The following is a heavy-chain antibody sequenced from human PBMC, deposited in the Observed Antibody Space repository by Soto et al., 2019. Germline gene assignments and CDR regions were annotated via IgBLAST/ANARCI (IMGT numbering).Heavy chain of an antibody. Sequence: PGGSLRLSCAASGFTFSSYAMHWVRQAPGKGLEWVAVISYDGSNKYYADSVKGRFTISRDNSKNTLYLQMNSLRAEDTAVYYCARGGRLTGDSSYGMDVWGQGTTVTVSS. D-gene: IGHD6-13*01. J-gene: IGHJ6*02. V-gene: IGHV3-30-3*01. CDR2: ISYDGSNK. CDR1: GFTFSSYA. CDR3: ARGGRLTGDSSYGMDV.